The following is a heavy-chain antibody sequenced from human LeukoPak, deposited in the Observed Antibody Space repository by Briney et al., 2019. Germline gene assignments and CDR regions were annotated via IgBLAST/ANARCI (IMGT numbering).Heavy chain of an antibody. V-gene: IGHV3-11*01. D-gene: IGHD3-3*01. Sequence: GGSLRLSCAASGFTFSDYYMSWIRQAPGKGLEWVSYISSSGSTMYYADSVKGRFTISRDNAKNSLYLQMNSLRAEDTAVYYCARDPTYDFWSGYYHPYYFDYWGQGTLVTVSS. CDR3: ARDPTYDFWSGYYHPYYFDY. CDR1: GFTFSDYY. CDR2: ISSSGSTM. J-gene: IGHJ4*02.